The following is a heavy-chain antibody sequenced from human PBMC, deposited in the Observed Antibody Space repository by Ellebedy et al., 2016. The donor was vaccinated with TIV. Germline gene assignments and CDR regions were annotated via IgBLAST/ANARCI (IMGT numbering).Heavy chain of an antibody. J-gene: IGHJ5*02. CDR3: TTRGFEGSSGYYRWFDP. CDR1: GFTFSNAW. Sequence: GESLKISXAASGFTFSNAWMSWVRQAPGKGLEWVGRIKSKTDGGTTDYAAPVKGRFTISRDDSKNTLYLQMNSLKTEDTAVYYCTTRGFEGSSGYYRWFDPWGQGTLVTVSS. CDR2: IKSKTDGGTT. V-gene: IGHV3-15*01. D-gene: IGHD3-22*01.